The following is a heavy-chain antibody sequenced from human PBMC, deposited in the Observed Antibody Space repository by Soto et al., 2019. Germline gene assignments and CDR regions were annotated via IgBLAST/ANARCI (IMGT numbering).Heavy chain of an antibody. Sequence: EVQLVESGGGLVQPGGSLRLSCAASGFTFSDHYMDWVRQAPGKRLEWVGRTRNKAHSYTTEYAASVKGRFTISRDDSKNSLYLQMNSLKAEDTAVYYCARELMTTVTYFDYWGQGTLVTVSS. CDR3: ARELMTTVTYFDY. CDR2: TRNKAHSYTT. J-gene: IGHJ4*02. D-gene: IGHD4-17*01. CDR1: GFTFSDHY. V-gene: IGHV3-72*01.